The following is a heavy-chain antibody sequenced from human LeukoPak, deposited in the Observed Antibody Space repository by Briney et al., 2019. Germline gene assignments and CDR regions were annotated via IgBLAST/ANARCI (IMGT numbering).Heavy chain of an antibody. V-gene: IGHV4-34*01. CDR3: ARGLGAKGY. CDR2: INHSGST. Sequence: SETLSETFAVYGGSFSGYYWSWIRRPPGQGLEWIGEINHSGSTNYNPSLKSRVTISVDTSKNQFSLKLSSVTAADTAVYYCARGLGAKGYWGQGTLVTVSS. D-gene: IGHD1-26*01. CDR1: GGSFSGYY. J-gene: IGHJ4*02.